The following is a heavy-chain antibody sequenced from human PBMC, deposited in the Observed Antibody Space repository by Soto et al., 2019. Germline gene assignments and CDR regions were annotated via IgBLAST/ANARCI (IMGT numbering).Heavy chain of an antibody. CDR1: GGTFSRYT. CDR3: ARLPPPCSSTSCSPGWFDP. V-gene: IGHV1-69*02. J-gene: IGHJ5*02. CDR2: TIPTLRIP. D-gene: IGHD2-2*01. Sequence: GASVKVSCKASGGTFSRYTISWVRQAPGQGVEWMGRTIPTLRIPNYAHNFHCRVTITADKSTSTPSIELSSLSSEDTAVYYCARLPPPCSSTSCSPGWFDPCGQATLVTVSS.